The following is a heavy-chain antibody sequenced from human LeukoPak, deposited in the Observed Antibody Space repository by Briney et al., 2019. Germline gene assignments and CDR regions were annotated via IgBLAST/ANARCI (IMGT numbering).Heavy chain of an antibody. CDR3: AKGIESSGSYYTCFDY. Sequence: GGSLRLSCAASGFTFNTYAMSWVRQAPGKGLEWVSSISASGLSTYYADSVKGRFIISRDNSKNTLSLQMNSLRAEDTAVYYCAKGIESSGSYYTCFDYWGQGTLVTVSS. V-gene: IGHV3-23*01. D-gene: IGHD1-26*01. CDR2: ISASGLST. J-gene: IGHJ4*02. CDR1: GFTFNTYA.